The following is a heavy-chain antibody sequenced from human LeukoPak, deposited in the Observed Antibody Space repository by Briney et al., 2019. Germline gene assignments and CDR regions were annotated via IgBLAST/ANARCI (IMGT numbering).Heavy chain of an antibody. D-gene: IGHD3-22*01. J-gene: IGHJ3*02. V-gene: IGHV7-4-1*02. CDR3: ARADYYDSSGYYYARVGAFDI. CDR2: INTNTGNP. Sequence: GASVKVSCKASGYTFTSYAMNWVRQAPGQGLEWMGWINTNTGNPTYAQGFTGRFVFSLDTSVSTAYLQISSLKAEDTAVYYCARADYYDSSGYYYARVGAFDIWGQGTMVTVSS. CDR1: GYTFTSYA.